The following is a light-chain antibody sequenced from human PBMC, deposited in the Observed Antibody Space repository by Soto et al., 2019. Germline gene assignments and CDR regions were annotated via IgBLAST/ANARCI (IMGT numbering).Light chain of an antibody. V-gene: IGKV1-39*01. CDR1: QSVGSL. J-gene: IGKJ2*01. CDR3: QQSYSLPYT. CDR2: AAS. Sequence: ETQMTQSPSSLSASVGDRVTITCRASQSVGSLLNWFQQKPGKAPKLLIYAASTLQSGAPSRFSGSGAGTDFTLIISSLQPEDFATYYCQQSYSLPYTFGQGTKLEI.